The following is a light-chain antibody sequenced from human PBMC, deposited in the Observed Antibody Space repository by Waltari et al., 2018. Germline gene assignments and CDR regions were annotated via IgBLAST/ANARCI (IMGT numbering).Light chain of an antibody. CDR3: CSYAGSYTWV. Sequence: QSALTQPRPVSGSPGQSVTISCTGASSDIGRYNNVSWFQQHPGKAPKLMIYDVSKRPSGVSDRFSGSKSGNTASLTISGLQAEDETDYYCCSYAGSYTWVFGGGTKLTVL. CDR2: DVS. V-gene: IGLV2-11*01. CDR1: SSDIGRYNN. J-gene: IGLJ3*02.